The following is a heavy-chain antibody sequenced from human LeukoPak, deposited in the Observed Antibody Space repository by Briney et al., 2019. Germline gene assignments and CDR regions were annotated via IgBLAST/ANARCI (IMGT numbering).Heavy chain of an antibody. D-gene: IGHD3-22*01. CDR1: GGSFSGYY. V-gene: IGHV4-34*01. CDR3: ARSQGNYYESSGYYS. J-gene: IGHJ4*02. CDR2: IYHSGST. Sequence: SETLSLTCAVYGGSFSGYYWSWIRQPPGKGLEWVGEIYHSGSTNYNPSLKSRVTISVDTSKNQFSPKLCSVTAPGTAVYYSARSQGNYYESSGYYSWGQGTLVTVSS.